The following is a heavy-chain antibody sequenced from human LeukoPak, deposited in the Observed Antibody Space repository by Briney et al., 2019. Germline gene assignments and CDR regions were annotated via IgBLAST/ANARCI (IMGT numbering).Heavy chain of an antibody. CDR1: GFTFSSYG. D-gene: IGHD3-9*01. J-gene: IGHJ6*02. Sequence: GGSLRLSCAASGFTFSSYGMHWVRQAPGKGLEWVAVISYDGSNKYYADSVKGRFTISRDNSKNTLYLQMNTLRVEDTAVYYCTRDLMDYDVSTGLHHYYMDVWGQGTTVTVSS. CDR2: ISYDGSNK. V-gene: IGHV3-30*03. CDR3: TRDLMDYDVSTGLHHYYMDV.